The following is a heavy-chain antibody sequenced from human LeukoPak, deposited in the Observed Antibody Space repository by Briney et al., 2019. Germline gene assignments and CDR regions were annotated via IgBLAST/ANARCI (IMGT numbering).Heavy chain of an antibody. Sequence: GGSLRLSCMVSEFTVNYTYMSWVRQAPGRGLEWVSIIQSDGSTYQADSVKGRFSVSGDNSRTTIFLHMKSLRAEDTAIYYCARGISQRYWYFDLWGRGTLVTVSS. CDR2: IQSDGST. CDR1: EFTVNYTY. V-gene: IGHV3-53*01. CDR3: ARGISQRYWYFDL. J-gene: IGHJ2*01. D-gene: IGHD6-25*01.